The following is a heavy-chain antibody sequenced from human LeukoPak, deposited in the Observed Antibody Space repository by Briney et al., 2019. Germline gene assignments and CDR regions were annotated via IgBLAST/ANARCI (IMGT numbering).Heavy chain of an antibody. CDR3: ARGEDYGDYFDY. Sequence: PGESLRLSCAASGFTVSSNYMNWVRQAPGKGLEWVSVIYSGGSTYYADSVRGRFTVSRDNSKNTLYLQMNSLRAEDTAVYYCARGEDYGDYFDYWGQGTLVTVSS. J-gene: IGHJ4*02. V-gene: IGHV3-53*01. D-gene: IGHD4-17*01. CDR1: GFTVSSNY. CDR2: IYSGGST.